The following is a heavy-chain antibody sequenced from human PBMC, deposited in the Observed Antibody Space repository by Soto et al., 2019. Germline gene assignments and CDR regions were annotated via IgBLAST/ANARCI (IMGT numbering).Heavy chain of an antibody. CDR1: GASLTNYY. Sequence: NPSETLSLTCTVSGASLTNYYWSWIRQPAGKGLEWIGRIFPSGINNHNPSLKSRVTMSVDTSKNQFSLNLSSVTAADTAVYYCARGSMLIDYWGQGTLVTVSS. D-gene: IGHD2-8*01. V-gene: IGHV4-4*07. J-gene: IGHJ4*02. CDR3: ARGSMLIDY. CDR2: IFPSGIN.